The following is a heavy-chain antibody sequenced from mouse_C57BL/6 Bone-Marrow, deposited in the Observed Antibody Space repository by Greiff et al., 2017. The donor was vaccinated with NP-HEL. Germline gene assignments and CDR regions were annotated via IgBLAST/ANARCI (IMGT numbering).Heavy chain of an antibody. J-gene: IGHJ4*01. CDR3: AINLPGAMDY. CDR2: IWTGGGT. D-gene: IGHD2-1*01. CDR1: GFSLTSYA. Sequence: VKVVESGPGLVAPSQSLSITCTVSGFSLTSYAISWVRQPPGKGLEWLGVIWTGGGTNYNSALKSRLSISKDNSKSQVFLKMNSLQTDDTARYYCAINLPGAMDYWGQGTSVTVSS. V-gene: IGHV2-9-1*01.